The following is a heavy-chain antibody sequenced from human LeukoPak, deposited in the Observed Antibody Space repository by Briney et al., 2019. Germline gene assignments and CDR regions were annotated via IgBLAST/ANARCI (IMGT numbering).Heavy chain of an antibody. CDR2: INPSGGST. CDR3: ARDLYGSGSSLLP. V-gene: IGHV1-46*01. D-gene: IGHD3-10*01. J-gene: IGHJ5*02. CDR1: GYTFTSYY. Sequence: ASVTVSFKASGYTFTSYYMHWVRQAPGQGLEWMGTINPSGGSTSYAQKFQGRVTMTRDTSTSTVYMELSSLRSEDTAVYYCARDLYGSGSSLLPWGQGTLVTVSS.